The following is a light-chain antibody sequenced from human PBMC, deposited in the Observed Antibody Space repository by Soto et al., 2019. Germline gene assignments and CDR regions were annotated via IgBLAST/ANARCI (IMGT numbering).Light chain of an antibody. CDR3: QQHFGSLYT. J-gene: IGKJ2*01. CDR2: AAS. V-gene: IGKV3-20*01. CDR1: QSISSTY. Sequence: SVLTQSPGTLSLSPGEGATLSCRTSQSISSTYLAWYQQRPGQAPRLLIYAASSRATGIPDRFSGSGSATHFTLTISRLEPEDFTVYYCQQHFGSLYTFGQGTKLEIK.